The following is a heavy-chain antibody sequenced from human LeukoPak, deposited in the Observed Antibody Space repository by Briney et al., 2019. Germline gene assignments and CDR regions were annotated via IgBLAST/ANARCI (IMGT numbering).Heavy chain of an antibody. J-gene: IGHJ4*02. Sequence: PGRSLRLSCAASGFAFSSYAMHWVRQGPGKGLEWVALVSYDGGSKYYADSVKGRFTISRDNSKNTLYLQMNSLRAEDTAVYYCAKEKDTDGSFDYWGQGTLVTVSS. CDR1: GFAFSSYA. V-gene: IGHV3-30-3*01. CDR3: AKEKDTDGSFDY. CDR2: VSYDGGSK. D-gene: IGHD5-18*01.